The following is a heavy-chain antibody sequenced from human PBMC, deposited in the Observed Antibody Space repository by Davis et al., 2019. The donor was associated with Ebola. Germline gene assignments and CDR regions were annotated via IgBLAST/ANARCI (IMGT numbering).Heavy chain of an antibody. CDR2: ISGGGDKT. CDR3: ARVTDVFTDAFDI. CDR1: GLTLKNFA. Sequence: GESLKISCVASGLTLKNFAVSWVRQAPGKGLEWVSGISGGGDKTYYADSVRGRLTISRDNSENTLYLQMNSLRAEDTAVYYCARVTDVFTDAFDIWGQGTMVTVSS. V-gene: IGHV3-23*01. D-gene: IGHD3-10*01. J-gene: IGHJ3*02.